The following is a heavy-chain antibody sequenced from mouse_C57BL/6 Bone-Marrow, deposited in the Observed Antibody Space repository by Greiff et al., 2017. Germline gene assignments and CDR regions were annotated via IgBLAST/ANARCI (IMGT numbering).Heavy chain of an antibody. J-gene: IGHJ3*01. CDR1: GYTFTSYW. Sequence: QVQLQQPGAELVRPGTSVKLSCKASGYTFTSYWMHWVKQRPGQGLEWIGVIDPSDSYTNYNQKFKGKATLTVDTSSSTAYMQLSSLTSEDSAVYYCARDYSNWAYWGQGTLVTVSA. CDR3: ARDYSNWAY. D-gene: IGHD2-5*01. CDR2: IDPSDSYT. V-gene: IGHV1-59*01.